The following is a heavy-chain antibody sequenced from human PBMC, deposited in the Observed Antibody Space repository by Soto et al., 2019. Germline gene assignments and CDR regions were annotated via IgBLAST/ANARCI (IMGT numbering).Heavy chain of an antibody. D-gene: IGHD6-13*01. CDR2: IFSNDEK. CDR3: ASTYSTSWYWFDP. CDR1: GFSLSNAGLG. Sequence: QVTVKESGPVLVKPTETLTLTCTVSGFSLSNAGLGVSWIRQPPGKALEWLAHIFSNDEKSYSTSLKSRLTISXHXAKSQVVLTMTTMDPVDTATYYCASTYSTSWYWFDPWGQGTLVTVSS. J-gene: IGHJ5*02. V-gene: IGHV2-26*04.